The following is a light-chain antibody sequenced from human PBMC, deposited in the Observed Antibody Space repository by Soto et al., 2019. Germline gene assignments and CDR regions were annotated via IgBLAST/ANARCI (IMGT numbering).Light chain of an antibody. CDR3: QQYGNSPRT. J-gene: IGKJ1*01. V-gene: IGKV3-20*01. Sequence: EIVLTQSPGTLSLSPGERATLSCKASQSVRSSYLAWYQQKPGQAPRLLMYGVASRATGIPDRFSGSGSGTDFTLTISKLEPEDCAVYYCQQYGNSPRTFGQGTKVEF. CDR1: QSVRSSY. CDR2: GVA.